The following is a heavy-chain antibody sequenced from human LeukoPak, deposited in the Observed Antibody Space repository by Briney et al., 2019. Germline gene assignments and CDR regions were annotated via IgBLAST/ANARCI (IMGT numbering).Heavy chain of an antibody. CDR3: ARVSGSVTTINFDP. J-gene: IGHJ5*02. CDR1: GGSISSYY. CDR2: MYYSGGT. Sequence: SETLSLTCTVSGGSISSYYWSWIRQPPGKGLEWIAYMYYSGGTKYNPSLKSRVTISVDPSKNQFFLKLNSVTAADTAVYYCARVSGSVTTINFDPWGQGTLVTVSS. V-gene: IGHV4-59*01. D-gene: IGHD4-17*01.